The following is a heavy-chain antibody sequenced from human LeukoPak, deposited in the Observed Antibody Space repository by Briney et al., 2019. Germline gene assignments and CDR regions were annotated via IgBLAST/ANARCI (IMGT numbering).Heavy chain of an antibody. J-gene: IGHJ4*02. CDR2: ISGGSGTI. CDR3: ARGRGFDY. CDR1: GFTFRSYE. V-gene: IGHV3-48*03. Sequence: WGSLRLSCAASGFTFRSYEMNWVGQAPGNGLEWVSYISGGSGTIYYADSVKGRFTISRDNAKNSLYLQMNSLRAEDTAVYYCARGRGFDYWGQGTLVTVSS.